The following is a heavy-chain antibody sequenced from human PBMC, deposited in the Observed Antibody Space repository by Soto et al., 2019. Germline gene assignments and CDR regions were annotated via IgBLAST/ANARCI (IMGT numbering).Heavy chain of an antibody. CDR3: ARKGGYCSSTSCSYVDY. CDR2: IYYSGST. CDR1: GGSIGSGGYY. D-gene: IGHD2-2*01. Sequence: SETLSLTCTVSGGSIGSGGYYWSWIRQHPWKGLEWIGYIYYSGSTYYNPSLKSRVTISVDTSKNQFSLKLSSVTAADTAVYYCARKGGYCSSTSCSYVDYWGQGTLVTVSS. J-gene: IGHJ4*02. V-gene: IGHV4-31*03.